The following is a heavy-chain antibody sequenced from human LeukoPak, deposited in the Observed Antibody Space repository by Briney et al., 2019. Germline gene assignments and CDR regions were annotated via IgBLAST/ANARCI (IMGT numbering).Heavy chain of an antibody. J-gene: IGHJ4*02. CDR1: GGSISNYY. CDR2: ISHSGST. D-gene: IGHD4-11*01. CDR3: ARVFTVRGSVDLGTSGPFNY. V-gene: IGHV4-34*01. Sequence: SETLSLTCTVSGGSISNYYWSWIRQPPGKGLEWIGEISHSGSTNYNSSLKSRVTISMDTSQNQFSLKLTSVTPADTAVYYCARVFTVRGSVDLGTSGPFNYWGQGTLVTVSS.